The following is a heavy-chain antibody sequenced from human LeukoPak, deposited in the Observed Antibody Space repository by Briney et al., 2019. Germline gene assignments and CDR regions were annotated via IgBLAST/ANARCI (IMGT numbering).Heavy chain of an antibody. CDR3: ALYEEDYYYYGMDV. Sequence: ASVKVSCKASGYTFTSYDINWVRQATGQGLEWMGWMNPNSGNTGYAQKFQGRVTMTRNTSISTAYMELSSLRSEDTAVYYRALYEEDYYYYGMDVWGQGTTVTVSS. CDR2: MNPNSGNT. CDR1: GYTFTSYD. J-gene: IGHJ6*02. D-gene: IGHD2-8*01. V-gene: IGHV1-8*01.